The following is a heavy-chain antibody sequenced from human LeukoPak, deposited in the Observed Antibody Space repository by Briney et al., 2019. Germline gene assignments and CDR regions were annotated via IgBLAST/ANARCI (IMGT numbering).Heavy chain of an antibody. V-gene: IGHV3-11*01. Sequence: VGSLRLSSAASAFTLSDFFMISVPQVASHELQYVAYIIKAGATIQYEDSVKGRFSISRDNAQNALYLLMNSLRVDDTCMYFCAREDYGGTNFDQWGQGTLVTVSS. J-gene: IGHJ4*02. D-gene: IGHD4-23*01. CDR2: IIKAGATI. CDR1: AFTLSDFF. CDR3: AREDYGGTNFDQ.